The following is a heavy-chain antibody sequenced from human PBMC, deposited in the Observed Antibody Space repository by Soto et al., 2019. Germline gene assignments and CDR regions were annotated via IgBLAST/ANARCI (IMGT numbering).Heavy chain of an antibody. CDR2: ITSDTNTI. D-gene: IGHD3-10*01. Sequence: EVQLVESGGGLVQPGGSLRLTCVASGFPFSIYSMNWVRQAPGKGLEWSSYITSDTNTIKYADSVKGRFTISRDNDKNLVYLQMNSLGVDDTAGYVCARSGEGHFDYWGQGAVVTVSS. CDR3: ARSGEGHFDY. CDR1: GFPFSIYS. J-gene: IGHJ4*02. V-gene: IGHV3-48*01.